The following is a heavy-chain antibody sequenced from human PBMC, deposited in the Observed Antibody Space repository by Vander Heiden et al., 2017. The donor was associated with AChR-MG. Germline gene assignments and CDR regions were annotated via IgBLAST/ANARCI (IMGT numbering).Heavy chain of an antibody. J-gene: IGHJ6*02. CDR1: GLHVSSNT. V-gene: IGHV3-21*01. D-gene: IGHD3-10*01. CDR2: NSSSSSYI. CDR3: AREMVRGVTCDSNYYYDMDV. Sequence: EVQRVASGGGLVKPGGSLRLSWAASGLHVSSNTMTWVRQSPGKGLEWVSSNSSSSSYIYYVDSVKGRFTISRDNAKNSLYLQMNSLRAEDTAVYYCAREMVRGVTCDSNYYYDMDVWGQGTTVTVSS.